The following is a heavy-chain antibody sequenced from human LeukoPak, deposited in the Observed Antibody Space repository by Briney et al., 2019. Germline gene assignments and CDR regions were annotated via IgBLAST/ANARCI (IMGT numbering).Heavy chain of an antibody. J-gene: IGHJ6*03. CDR2: IYYSGST. Sequence: SETLSLTCTVSGGSISSSSYYWGWIRQPPGKGLEWIGSIYYSGSTYYNPSLKSRVTISVDTSKNQFSLKLSSVTAADTAVHYCARKLLEEQWLAFYYYMDVWGKGTTVTVSS. D-gene: IGHD6-19*01. CDR1: GGSISSSSYY. CDR3: ARKLLEEQWLAFYYYMDV. V-gene: IGHV4-39*01.